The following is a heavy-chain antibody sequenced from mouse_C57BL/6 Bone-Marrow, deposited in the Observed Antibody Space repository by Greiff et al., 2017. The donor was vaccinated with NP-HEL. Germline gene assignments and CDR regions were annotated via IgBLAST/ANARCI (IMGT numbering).Heavy chain of an antibody. D-gene: IGHD1-1*01. CDR1: GYTFTNYW. CDR3: ARCYYGSSYEVDY. Sequence: QVQLQQSGAELVRPGTSVKMSCKASGYTFTNYWIGWAKQRPGHGLEWIGDIYPGGGYTNYHEKFKGKATLTADKSSSTAYMQFSSLTSEDSAIYYCARCYYGSSYEVDYWGQGTTLTVSS. V-gene: IGHV1-63*01. J-gene: IGHJ2*01. CDR2: IYPGGGYT.